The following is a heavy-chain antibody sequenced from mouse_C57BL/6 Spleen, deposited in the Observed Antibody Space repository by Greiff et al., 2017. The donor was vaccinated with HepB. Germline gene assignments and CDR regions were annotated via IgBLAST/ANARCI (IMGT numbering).Heavy chain of an antibody. CDR1: GFNIKNTY. CDR2: IDPANGNT. Sequence: VHVKQSVAELVRPGASVKLSCTASGFNIKNTYMHWVKQRPEQGLEWIGRIDPANGNTKYAPKFQGKATITADTSSNTAYLQLSSLTSEDTAIYYCARAYCGPDDFDYWGQGTTLTVSS. D-gene: IGHD1-1*01. J-gene: IGHJ2*01. V-gene: IGHV14-3*01. CDR3: ARAYCGPDDFDY.